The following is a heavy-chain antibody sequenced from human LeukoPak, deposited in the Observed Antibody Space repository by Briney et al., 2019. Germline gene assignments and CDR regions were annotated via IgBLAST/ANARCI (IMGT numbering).Heavy chain of an antibody. J-gene: IGHJ5*02. CDR1: GYTFTSYG. Sequence: GASVKVSCKASGYTFTSYGISWVRQAPGQGLEWMGWISAYNGNTNYAQKLQGRVTITTDTSTSTAYMELRSLRSDDTAVYYCTRDRVGATSWFDPWGQGTLVTVSS. D-gene: IGHD1-26*01. V-gene: IGHV1-18*01. CDR3: TRDRVGATSWFDP. CDR2: ISAYNGNT.